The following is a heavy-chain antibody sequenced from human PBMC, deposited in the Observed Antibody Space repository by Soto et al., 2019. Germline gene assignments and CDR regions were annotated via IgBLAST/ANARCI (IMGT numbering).Heavy chain of an antibody. Sequence: EVQLLESGGGLVQPGGSLRLSCAASGFTFSSYAMSWVRQAPGKGLEWVSAISGSGGSTYYADSVKGRFTISRDNSKNTLYLQMNSLRTEDTAVYYCAKDRPLSVYYYDSSRPFDYWGQGTLVTVSS. V-gene: IGHV3-23*01. CDR2: ISGSGGST. CDR3: AKDRPLSVYYYDSSRPFDY. D-gene: IGHD3-22*01. J-gene: IGHJ4*02. CDR1: GFTFSSYA.